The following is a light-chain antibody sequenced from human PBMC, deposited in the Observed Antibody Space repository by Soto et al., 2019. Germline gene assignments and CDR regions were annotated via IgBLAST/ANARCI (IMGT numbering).Light chain of an antibody. V-gene: IGLV2-14*01. CDR3: SSYTSSSTLL. CDR1: SSDVGGYNY. Sequence: QSAVTQPACVSGSPGQSITISCTGTSSDVGGYNYVSWYQQHPGKGPKLMIYEVTNRPSGVSNRFSGSKSGNTASLTISGLQADDETDYYCSSYTSSSTLLFGGGTKLTVL. CDR2: EVT. J-gene: IGLJ3*02.